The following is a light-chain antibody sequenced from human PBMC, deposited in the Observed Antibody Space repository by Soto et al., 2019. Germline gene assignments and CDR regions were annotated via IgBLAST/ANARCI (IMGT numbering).Light chain of an antibody. J-gene: IGLJ2*01. V-gene: IGLV1-47*01. CDR3: AAWDDSLSRV. CDR2: RNN. Sequence: QSVLTQPPSASGTPGQRVTISCSGSSSNIGSNYVYWYQQLPGTAPKLLIYRNNQRPSGVPDRFSGSKSATSASLAISGLRSEDEADYCCAAWDDSLSRVFGGGTKLTVL. CDR1: SSNIGSNY.